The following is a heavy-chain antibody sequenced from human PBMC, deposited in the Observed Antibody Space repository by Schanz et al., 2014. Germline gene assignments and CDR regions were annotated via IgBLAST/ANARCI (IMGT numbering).Heavy chain of an antibody. CDR2: ISWNSGTI. CDR3: LAPDYGMDV. Sequence: EVQLVESGGGLVQPGKSLRLSCAASGFTFDKYAMHWVRQAPGKGLEWVSVISWNSGTIGYADSVKGRFTISRDNTKNSLFLQLNSLRADDTAVYYCLAPDYGMDVWGQGTTVTVSS. V-gene: IGHV3-9*01. J-gene: IGHJ6*02. CDR1: GFTFDKYA.